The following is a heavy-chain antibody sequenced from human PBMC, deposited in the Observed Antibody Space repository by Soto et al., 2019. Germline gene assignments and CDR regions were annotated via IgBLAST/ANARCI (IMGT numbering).Heavy chain of an antibody. J-gene: IGHJ6*02. CDR1: GGSISSSNW. D-gene: IGHD1-20*01. V-gene: IGHV4-4*02. CDR2: IYHSGST. Sequence: QVQLQESGPGLVKPSGTLSLTCAVSGGSISSSNWWSWVRQPPGKGLERIGEIYHSGSTNYNPSLKSRFTISVDTSKNQFSLKLSSVTAADTAVYYCARDAAALSGDNWDVMDVWGQGTTVTVSS. CDR3: ARDAAALSGDNWDVMDV.